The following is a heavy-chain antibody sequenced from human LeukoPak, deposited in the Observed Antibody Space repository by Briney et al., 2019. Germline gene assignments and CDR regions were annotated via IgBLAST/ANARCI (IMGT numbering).Heavy chain of an antibody. D-gene: IGHD6-13*01. CDR1: GFTFSSYG. Sequence: GGSLRLSCAASGFTFSSYGMHWVRQAPGKGLEWVAVISYDGSNKYDADSVKGRFTISRDNSKNMLYLKMNSLGAEDTAVYYCAKDPREGSSWYSFDYWGQGTLVTVSS. CDR2: ISYDGSNK. V-gene: IGHV3-30*18. CDR3: AKDPREGSSWYSFDY. J-gene: IGHJ4*02.